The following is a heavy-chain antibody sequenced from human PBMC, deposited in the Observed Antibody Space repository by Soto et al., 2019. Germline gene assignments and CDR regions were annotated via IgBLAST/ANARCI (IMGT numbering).Heavy chain of an antibody. CDR3: AREYYYAMDV. V-gene: IGHV3-11*05. J-gene: IGHJ6*02. CDR1: GFTFSDYY. CDR2: ITGSSDYT. Sequence: QVQLVESGGGLVRPGGSLRLSCAASGFTFSDYYMTWIRQAPGKGLEWVSYITGSSDYTNYADPVKGRFTISRDNAKNSLYLHMSNLRAEDTAVYYCAREYYYAMDVWGQGTTVTVSS.